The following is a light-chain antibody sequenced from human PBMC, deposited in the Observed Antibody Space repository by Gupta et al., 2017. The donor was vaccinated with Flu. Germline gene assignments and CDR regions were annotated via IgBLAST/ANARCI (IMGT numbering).Light chain of an antibody. Sequence: EIVMTQSPLSLPVTPGEPAYIPCRSSQRLLHSDGYKYLDWYLQKPGQSPQLLVYLGSNRASGVPDRFSGSGSGTDFTLKSSRVEAEDVGVYYCMQALQTRTFGQGTKVEIK. V-gene: IGKV2-28*01. CDR3: MQALQTRT. CDR2: LGS. CDR1: QRLLHSDGYKY. J-gene: IGKJ1*01.